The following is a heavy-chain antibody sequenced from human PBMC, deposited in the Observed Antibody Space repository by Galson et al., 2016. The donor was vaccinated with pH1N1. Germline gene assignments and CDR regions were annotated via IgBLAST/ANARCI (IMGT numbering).Heavy chain of an antibody. D-gene: IGHD1-14*01. Sequence: SLRLSCAASGFTFTSYAMTWVRLAPGKGLEGVSSISGSGSGTFSADSVKGRFTISGDNSKNTLYLQMNNLRVDDTAVYYCAKAGSGQLRMAFHLWGQGTTVIVSS. CDR2: ISGSGSGT. CDR3: AKAGSGQLRMAFHL. CDR1: GFTFTSYA. V-gene: IGHV3-23*01. J-gene: IGHJ3*01.